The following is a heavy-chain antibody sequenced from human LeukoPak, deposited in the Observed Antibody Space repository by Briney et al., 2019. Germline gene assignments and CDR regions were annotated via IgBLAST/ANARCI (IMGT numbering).Heavy chain of an antibody. CDR2: INSNNSYI. J-gene: IGHJ6*03. CDR3: ARAKIASTVIYYYMDV. D-gene: IGHD2-21*02. CDR1: GFTFSSYS. Sequence: AGGSLRLSCAASGFTFSSYSMNWVRQAPGKGLEWVSSINSNNSYIYYADSVKGRFTISRDNSKNTLFLQMNSLRAEDTAVYYCARAKIASTVIYYYMDVWGKGTTVTVSS. V-gene: IGHV3-21*01.